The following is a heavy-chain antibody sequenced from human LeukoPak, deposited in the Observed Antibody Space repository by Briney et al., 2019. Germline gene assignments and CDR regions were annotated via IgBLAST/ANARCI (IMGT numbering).Heavy chain of an antibody. Sequence: PGGSLRLSCAASGFTFSSYAMSWVRQAPGKGLEWVSAISGSGGSTYYADSVKGRFTISRDNSKNTLYLQMNSLRAEDTAVYYCARVPIGYCSGGSCQDYWGQGTLVTVSS. J-gene: IGHJ4*02. CDR1: GFTFSSYA. V-gene: IGHV3-23*01. D-gene: IGHD2-15*01. CDR2: ISGSGGST. CDR3: ARVPIGYCSGGSCQDY.